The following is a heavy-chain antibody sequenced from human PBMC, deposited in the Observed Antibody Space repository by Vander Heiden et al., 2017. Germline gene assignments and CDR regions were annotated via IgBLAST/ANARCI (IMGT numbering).Heavy chain of an antibody. CDR2: FYYSGST. CDR3: ARISGSYYRGYYFDY. CDR1: GGSIRSSGFY. V-gene: IGHV4-39*01. Sequence: QLQLQESGPGLATPSETLSLTCTVSGGSIRSSGFYWGWIRQPPGKGLEWIGTFYYSGSTYYNPSLKSRVTISVDTSKNQFSLKLSSVTAADTAVYYCARISGSYYRGYYFDYWGQGTLVTVSS. J-gene: IGHJ4*02. D-gene: IGHD3-10*01.